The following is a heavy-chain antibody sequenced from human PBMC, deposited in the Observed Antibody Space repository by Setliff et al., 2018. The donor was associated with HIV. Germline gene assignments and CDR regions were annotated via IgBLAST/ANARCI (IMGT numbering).Heavy chain of an antibody. CDR1: GGSINSTSYY. J-gene: IGHJ6*03. V-gene: IGHV4-39*01. D-gene: IGHD5-12*01. Sequence: LSLTCTVSGGSINSTSYYWGWIRQPPGNGLEWIGSIYYSGSTYYNPSLKSRVTISVDTSKNQFSLKLSSVTAADTAVYYCARQGGYSGYGFYYYYYYMDVWGKGTTVTVSS. CDR2: IYYSGST. CDR3: ARQGGYSGYGFYYYYYYMDV.